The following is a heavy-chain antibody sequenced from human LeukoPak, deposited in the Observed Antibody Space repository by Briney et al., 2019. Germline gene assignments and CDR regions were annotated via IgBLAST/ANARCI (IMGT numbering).Heavy chain of an antibody. D-gene: IGHD3-16*01. J-gene: IGHJ4*02. CDR2: INDDETST. Sequence: PGGSLRLSCAASGFSFSSSWMHWVRQVPGKGLEWVSRINDDETSTTYAESVKGRFTISRDNAKNTLFLQMNSLRAEDTAVYYCARARIRRDHDYVWGSQYFDYWGQGTLVTVSS. CDR3: ARARIRRDHDYVWGSQYFDY. V-gene: IGHV3-74*01. CDR1: GFSFSSSW.